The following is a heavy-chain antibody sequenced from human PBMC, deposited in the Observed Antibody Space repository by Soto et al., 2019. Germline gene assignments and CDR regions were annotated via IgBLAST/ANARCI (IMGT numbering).Heavy chain of an antibody. J-gene: IGHJ3*02. V-gene: IGHV3-30*18. D-gene: IGHD6-13*01. CDR2: ISYDGSNK. CDR1: GFAFSSYG. Sequence: QVQLVESGGGGVQPGRSLRLSCAASGFAFSSYGMHWVRQAPGKGLEWVAVISYDGSNKYYADSVKGRFTISRDNFKNTLYLQMDSLRAEDTAVYYCVKEDALYSSYAFDIWGQGTMVTVSS. CDR3: VKEDALYSSYAFDI.